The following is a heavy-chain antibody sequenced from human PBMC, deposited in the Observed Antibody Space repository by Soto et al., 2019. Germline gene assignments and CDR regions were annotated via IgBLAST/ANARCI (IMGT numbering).Heavy chain of an antibody. Sequence: ASVKVSCKASGYTFTSYGISWVRQAPGQGLEWMGWISAYNGNTNYAQKLQGRVTMTTDTSTSTAYMELRSLRSDDTAVYYCARAGYLWEDIEGYYGMDVWGQGTTVTVSS. CDR2: ISAYNGNT. CDR1: GYTFTSYG. V-gene: IGHV1-18*01. D-gene: IGHD2-15*01. J-gene: IGHJ6*02. CDR3: ARAGYLWEDIEGYYGMDV.